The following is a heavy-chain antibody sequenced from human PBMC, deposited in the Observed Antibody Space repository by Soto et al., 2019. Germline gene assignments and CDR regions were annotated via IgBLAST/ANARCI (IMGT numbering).Heavy chain of an antibody. CDR3: ARLHYDSSGYAFDI. J-gene: IGHJ3*02. Sequence: PGESLRISCKGSGYRFTSYLIGWVRQMPGKGLEWMGIIYPGDSDTRHSPSFQGQVTISADKSISTAYLQWSSLKASDTAMYYCARLHYDSSGYAFDIWGQGTMVTVSS. CDR1: GYRFTSYL. D-gene: IGHD3-22*01. V-gene: IGHV5-51*01. CDR2: IYPGDSDT.